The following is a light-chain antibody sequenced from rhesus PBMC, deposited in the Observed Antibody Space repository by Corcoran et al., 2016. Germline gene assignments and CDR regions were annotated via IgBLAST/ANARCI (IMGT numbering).Light chain of an antibody. Sequence: QVILTQSPATLSLSPGERATLSCRASQSVSSYLAGYQQKPGQAPRLLIDGASRRATGIPDGFSGSGSGTDFPPTISSLETEVVGVYHCYQHSSGYSFGQGTKVEIK. J-gene: IGKJ2*01. CDR3: YQHSSGYS. V-gene: IGKV3-10*01. CDR2: GAS. CDR1: QSVSSY.